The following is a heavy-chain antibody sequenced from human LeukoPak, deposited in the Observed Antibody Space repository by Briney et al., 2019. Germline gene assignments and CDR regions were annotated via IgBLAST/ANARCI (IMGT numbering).Heavy chain of an antibody. J-gene: IGHJ4*02. Sequence: GGSLRLSCAAPGFTFSSYSMNWVRQAPGKGLEWVSSISSSSSYIYYADSVKGRFTISRDNAKISLYLQMNSLRAEDTAVYYCARFGFIAAAEGRDYWGQGTLVTVSS. D-gene: IGHD6-13*01. V-gene: IGHV3-21*01. CDR3: ARFGFIAAAEGRDY. CDR1: GFTFSSYS. CDR2: ISSSSSYI.